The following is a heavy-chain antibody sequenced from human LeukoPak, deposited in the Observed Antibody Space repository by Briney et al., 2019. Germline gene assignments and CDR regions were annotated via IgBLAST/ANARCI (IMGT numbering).Heavy chain of an antibody. V-gene: IGHV4-59*12. CDR1: GGSISSYY. D-gene: IGHD2-15*01. CDR3: ARVICSGGSCRFDY. Sequence: PSETLSLTCTVSGGSISSYYWSWIRQPPGQGLEWIGYIYYSGSTNYNPSLKSRVTISVDTSKNQFSLKLSSVTAADTAVYYCARVICSGGSCRFDYWGQGTLVTVSS. J-gene: IGHJ4*02. CDR2: IYYSGST.